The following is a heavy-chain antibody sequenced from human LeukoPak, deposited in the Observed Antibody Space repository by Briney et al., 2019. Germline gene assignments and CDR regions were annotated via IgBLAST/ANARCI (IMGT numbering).Heavy chain of an antibody. D-gene: IGHD2-21*02. V-gene: IGHV4-34*01. CDR2: ITFRGDT. CDR3: AGYCGDCYPES. Sequence: KPSETLSLTCAVYGPFVTYYWTLVRRPPGKGLEWIGEITFRGDTNYNPSLESRVRLSVDRTKKQFYLTLTSVTPADTAVYFCAGYCGDCYPESWGQGTLVTISS. J-gene: IGHJ4*02. CDR1: GPFVTYY.